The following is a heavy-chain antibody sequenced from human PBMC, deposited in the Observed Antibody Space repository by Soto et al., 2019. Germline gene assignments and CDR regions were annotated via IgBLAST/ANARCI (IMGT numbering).Heavy chain of an antibody. Sequence: QVQLVQSGAEVKKPGASVKISCKTSGYIFINYYIHWVRQAPGQGLEWVALFNPMSGSTNYAQKLQGRVTVTSDTSTITVYMELSSLISEDTAVYYWARDLAAADYWGQGTLVTVSS. D-gene: IGHD6-13*01. CDR1: GYIFINYY. CDR2: FNPMSGST. J-gene: IGHJ4*02. V-gene: IGHV1-46*04. CDR3: ARDLAAADY.